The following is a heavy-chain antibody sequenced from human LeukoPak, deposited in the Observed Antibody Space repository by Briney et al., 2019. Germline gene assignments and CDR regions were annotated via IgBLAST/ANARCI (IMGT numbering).Heavy chain of an antibody. D-gene: IGHD3-3*01. Sequence: ASVKVSCKASGYTFTSYGISWVRQAPGQGLEWMGWISAYNGNTNYAQKLQGRVTMTTDTSTSTAYMELRSLRSDDTVVYYCARDFDFWSAPSSYYMDVWGKGTTVTVSS. V-gene: IGHV1-18*01. CDR2: ISAYNGNT. CDR3: ARDFDFWSAPSSYYMDV. CDR1: GYTFTSYG. J-gene: IGHJ6*03.